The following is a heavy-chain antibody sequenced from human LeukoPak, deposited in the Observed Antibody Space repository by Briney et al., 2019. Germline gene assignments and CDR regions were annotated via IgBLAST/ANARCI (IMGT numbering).Heavy chain of an antibody. CDR2: ISGSGGST. Sequence: PGASLRLSCAASGFTFSSYAMSWVRQAPGKGLEWVSAISGSGGSTYYADSVKGRFTLSRDNSKNTLYLQMNSLRAEDTAVYFCAKSPANYYYYGMDVWGQGTTVTVSS. V-gene: IGHV3-23*01. J-gene: IGHJ6*02. D-gene: IGHD2-2*01. CDR1: GFTFSSYA. CDR3: AKSPANYYYYGMDV.